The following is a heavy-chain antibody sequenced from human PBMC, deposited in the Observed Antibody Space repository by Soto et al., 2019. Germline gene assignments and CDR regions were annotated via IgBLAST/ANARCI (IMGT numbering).Heavy chain of an antibody. Sequence: QVQLQESGPGRVKPSETLSLRCTVSDGSLSPNYWTWIRQAPGRGLEWIGYIYYAGTTTYNPSLKSRVSISIDTSKNEVSLKLASVTAADTAVYYCARLGAYYQALDSWGQGTLVTFSS. D-gene: IGHD3-22*01. CDR1: DGSLSPNY. J-gene: IGHJ4*02. CDR3: ARLGAYYQALDS. CDR2: IYYAGTT. V-gene: IGHV4-59*08.